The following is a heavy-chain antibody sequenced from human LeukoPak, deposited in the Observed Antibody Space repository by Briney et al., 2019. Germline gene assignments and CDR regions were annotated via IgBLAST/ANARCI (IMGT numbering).Heavy chain of an antibody. V-gene: IGHV4-59*01. D-gene: IGHD3-16*01. Sequence: SETLSLTCTVSGGSISSYYWSWIRQPPGKGLEWIGYIYYSGSTNYNPSLKSRVTISVDTSKNQFSLKLSSVTAADTAVYYCVREVITFGNWFDPWGQGTLVTVSS. CDR2: IYYSGST. J-gene: IGHJ5*02. CDR1: GGSISSYY. CDR3: VREVITFGNWFDP.